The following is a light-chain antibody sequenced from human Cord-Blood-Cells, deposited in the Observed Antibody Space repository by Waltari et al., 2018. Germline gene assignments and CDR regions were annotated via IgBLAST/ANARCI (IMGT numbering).Light chain of an antibody. CDR2: EGS. J-gene: IGLJ3*02. CDR1: SSDVGGYNL. Sequence: QSALTQPASVSGSPGQSITISCTGTSSDVGGYNLVSWYQQHPGKAPKLMIYEGSKRPSGVSNRFSGSKSGNTDSLTISGLQAEDEADYYCCSYAGSNWVFGGGTKLTVL. V-gene: IGLV2-23*01. CDR3: CSYAGSNWV.